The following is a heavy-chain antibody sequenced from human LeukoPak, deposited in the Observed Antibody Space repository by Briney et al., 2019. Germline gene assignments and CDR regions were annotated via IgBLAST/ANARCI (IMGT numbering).Heavy chain of an antibody. J-gene: IGHJ5*02. CDR3: ARRSDSNWFDP. CDR1: GYTFTGYY. Sequence: ASVKVSCKASGYTFTGYYMHWVRQAPGQGLEWMGWISAYNGNTNYAQKLQGRVTMTTDTSTSTAYMELRSLRSDDTAVYYCARRSDSNWFDPWGQGTLVTVSS. CDR2: ISAYNGNT. D-gene: IGHD2-21*02. V-gene: IGHV1-18*04.